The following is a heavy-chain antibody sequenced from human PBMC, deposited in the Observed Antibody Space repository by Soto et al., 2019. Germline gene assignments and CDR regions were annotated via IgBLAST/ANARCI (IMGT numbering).Heavy chain of an antibody. CDR2: IYYSGST. D-gene: IGHD2-8*01. Sequence: QVQLQESGPGLVKPSQTLSLTCTVSGGSISSGDYYWSWIRQPPGKGLEWTGYIYYSGSTYYNPSLKSRVTISVDTSKNQFSLKLSSVTAADTAVYYCAGVLMVYAGEEVFDYWGQGTLVTVSS. J-gene: IGHJ4*02. CDR1: GGSISSGDYY. CDR3: AGVLMVYAGEEVFDY. V-gene: IGHV4-30-4*01.